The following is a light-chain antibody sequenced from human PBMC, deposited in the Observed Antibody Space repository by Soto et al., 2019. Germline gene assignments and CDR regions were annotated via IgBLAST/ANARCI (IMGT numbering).Light chain of an antibody. V-gene: IGKV3-15*01. CDR1: HSVTSD. Sequence: EIVLTQSPATLSVSPGEGATLSCRASHSVTSDLAWYQQKPGQAPRLFIYGPSTRATGIPARFSGSGSGTEFTLTISNLQSEDFAIYYCRQYSNWPWTFGQGTKVDIK. CDR3: RQYSNWPWT. CDR2: GPS. J-gene: IGKJ1*01.